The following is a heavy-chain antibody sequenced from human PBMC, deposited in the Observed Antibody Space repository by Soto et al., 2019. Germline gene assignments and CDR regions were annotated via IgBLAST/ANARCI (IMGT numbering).Heavy chain of an antibody. Sequence: GGSLRLSGAASGFTFSSYGMHWVRQAPGKXLEWVSVIWYDGIIKSYAASVKGRFTISRANSKTTLYLPMNSLGAEYRAVYSCGRALRKWVLLRYYYGMDVWGQGTTVTVS. V-gene: IGHV3-33*01. CDR1: GFTFSSYG. D-gene: IGHD1-26*01. CDR2: IWYDGIIK. CDR3: GRALRKWVLLRYYYGMDV. J-gene: IGHJ6*02.